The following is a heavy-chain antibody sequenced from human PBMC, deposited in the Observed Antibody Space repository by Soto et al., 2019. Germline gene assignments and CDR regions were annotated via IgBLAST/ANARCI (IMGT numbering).Heavy chain of an antibody. D-gene: IGHD3-3*01. V-gene: IGHV1-69*12. CDR2: IVPMFGTA. CDR1: GGTFGNTA. J-gene: IGHJ5*02. Sequence: QVQLVQSGTEVKKPGSSVNVSCKTSGGTFGNTAVTWVRQAPGQGLEWMGGIVPMFGTANYAQKCQGGVMISAGESTNPAYMELNSLRSDDTAVYFCARDGDPGYAFWSGPLGGGRFDPWGQGTLVTVSS. CDR3: ARDGDPGYAFWSGPLGGGRFDP.